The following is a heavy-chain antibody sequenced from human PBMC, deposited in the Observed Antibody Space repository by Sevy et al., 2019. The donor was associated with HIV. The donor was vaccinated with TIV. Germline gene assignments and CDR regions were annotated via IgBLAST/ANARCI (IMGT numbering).Heavy chain of an antibody. CDR3: AKGGNRNYYDSSGYYPYYYYYGMDV. CDR1: GFTFDDYA. D-gene: IGHD3-22*01. CDR2: ISWNSGSI. Sequence: GGSLRLSCAASGFTFDDYAMLWVRQAPGKGLEWVSGISWNSGSIGYADSVKGRFTISRDNAKNSLYLQMNSLRAEDTALYYCAKGGNRNYYDSSGYYPYYYYYGMDVWGQGTTVTVSS. V-gene: IGHV3-9*01. J-gene: IGHJ6*02.